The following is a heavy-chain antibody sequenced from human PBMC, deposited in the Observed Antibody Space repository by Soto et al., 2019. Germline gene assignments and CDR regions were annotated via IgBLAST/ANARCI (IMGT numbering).Heavy chain of an antibody. CDR3: ARDQLWSGYPVGMDV. Sequence: EVQLVESGGGLIQPGGSVRLSCAASGLTVSSNYMSWVRQAPGKGLARVSIIYIGGSTYYAESVKGRFTLSRDNSKNTLNLQMNSLRAEDTAVYYCARDQLWSGYPVGMDVWGQGTTVTVSS. J-gene: IGHJ6*02. V-gene: IGHV3-53*01. CDR2: IYIGGST. D-gene: IGHD3-3*01. CDR1: GLTVSSNY.